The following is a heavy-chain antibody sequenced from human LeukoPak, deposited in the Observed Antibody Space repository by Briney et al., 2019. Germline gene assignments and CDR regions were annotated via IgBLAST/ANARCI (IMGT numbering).Heavy chain of an antibody. CDR3: ARDPYSSGWYKDAFDI. V-gene: IGHV3-21*01. CDR2: ISGSSSYI. CDR1: GFTFSSYS. D-gene: IGHD6-19*01. Sequence: GGSLRLSCAASGFTFSSYSMNWVRQAPGKGLEWVSSISGSSSYINCADSVKGRFTISRDNAQNSLFLQLNSLRAEDTAVYYCARDPYSSGWYKDAFDIWGQGTMVTVSS. J-gene: IGHJ3*02.